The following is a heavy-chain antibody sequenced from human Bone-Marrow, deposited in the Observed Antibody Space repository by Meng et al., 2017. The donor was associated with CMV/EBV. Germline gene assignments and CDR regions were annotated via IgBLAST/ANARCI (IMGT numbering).Heavy chain of an antibody. Sequence: SVKVSCKASGGTFSSYTISWVRQAPGQGLEWMGRIIPILGIANYAQKFQGRVTITADKSTSTAYMELSSLRSDDTAVYYCARGQLWSGSGDIGDWGQGTLDTVSS. CDR1: GGTFSSYT. CDR3: ARGQLWSGSGDIGD. CDR2: IIPILGIA. D-gene: IGHD3-3*01. J-gene: IGHJ4*02. V-gene: IGHV1-69*02.